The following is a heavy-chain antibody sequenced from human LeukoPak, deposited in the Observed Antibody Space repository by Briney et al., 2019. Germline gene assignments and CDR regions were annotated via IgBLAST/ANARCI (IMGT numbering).Heavy chain of an antibody. CDR3: ARDSLRRGILTGYPDY. CDR1: GFTFSSYG. J-gene: IGHJ4*02. V-gene: IGHV3-33*01. D-gene: IGHD3-9*01. CDR2: IWYDGSNK. Sequence: GGSLRLSCAASGFTFSSYGMHWVRQAPGKGLEWVAVIWYDGSNKYYADSVKGRFTISRDNSKNTLYLQMNSLRAEDTAVYYCARDSLRRGILTGYPDYWGQGTLVTVSS.